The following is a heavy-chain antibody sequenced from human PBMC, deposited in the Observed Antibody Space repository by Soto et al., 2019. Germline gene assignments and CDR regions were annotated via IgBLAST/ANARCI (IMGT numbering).Heavy chain of an antibody. V-gene: IGHV2-5*02. CDR3: AHIVVAGLGYYFAY. Sequence: QITLKESGPTLVKPTQTLTLTCTFSGFSLSSTRMAVGWIRQPPGKALEWLALIYWDDDKRYSPFLKSRLTITKDTSKVQVVLTMSNMDPVDTARYYCAHIVVAGLGYYFAYWGQGTLVTVSS. D-gene: IGHD6-19*01. J-gene: IGHJ4*02. CDR1: GFSLSSTRMA. CDR2: IYWDDDK.